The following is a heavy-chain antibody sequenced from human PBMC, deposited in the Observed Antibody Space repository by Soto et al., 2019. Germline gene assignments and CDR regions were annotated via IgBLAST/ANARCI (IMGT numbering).Heavy chain of an antibody. Sequence: EVQLLESGGGLVQPGGSLRLSCAASGFTFSSYAMSWVRQAPGKGLEWVSYISSSSDYIYYADSVKGRFTISRDNAKNSLYLQMNSLRAEDTAVYYCARGYSSHWFDPWGQGTLVTVSS. CDR2: ISSSSDYI. CDR3: ARGYSSHWFDP. CDR1: GFTFSSYA. V-gene: IGHV3-21*01. D-gene: IGHD6-19*01. J-gene: IGHJ5*02.